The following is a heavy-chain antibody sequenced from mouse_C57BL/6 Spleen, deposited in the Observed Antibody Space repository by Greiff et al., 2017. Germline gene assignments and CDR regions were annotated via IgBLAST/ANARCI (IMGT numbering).Heavy chain of an antibody. CDR2: IRNKANGYTT. J-gene: IGHJ3*01. V-gene: IGHV7-3*01. Sequence: EVKLMESGGGLVQPGGSLSLSCAASGFTFTDYYMSWVRQPPGKALEWLGVIRNKANGYTTEYSASVKGRFTISRDNSQSILYLQMNALRAEDSATYYCARYYYGSSPWFAYWGQGTLVTVSA. CDR1: GFTFTDYY. CDR3: ARYYYGSSPWFAY. D-gene: IGHD1-1*01.